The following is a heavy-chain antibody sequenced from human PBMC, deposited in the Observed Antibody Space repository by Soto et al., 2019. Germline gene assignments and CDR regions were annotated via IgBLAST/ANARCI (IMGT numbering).Heavy chain of an antibody. V-gene: IGHV4-34*01. CDR1: GGSFRDYY. CDR3: ARTPTRGASAWLDP. D-gene: IGHD1-26*01. J-gene: IGHJ5*02. CDR2: IHLSGRV. Sequence: QVQLQQWGSGLLKPSETLSLTCAIYGGSFRDYYWHWIRQSPGKGLEWIGEIHLSGRVNFTPSLKSRPRLSMDTSRNQFFLTLRSVTAADTAVYFCARTPTRGASAWLDPWGRGHLVTVSS.